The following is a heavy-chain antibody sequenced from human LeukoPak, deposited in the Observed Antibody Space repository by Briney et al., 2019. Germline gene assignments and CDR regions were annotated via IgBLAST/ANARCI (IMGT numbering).Heavy chain of an antibody. CDR1: GFTFDGYG. J-gene: IGHJ4*02. CDR2: INWNGGST. Sequence: GGSLRLSCAASGFTFDGYGMSWVRQAPGKGLEWVSGINWNGGSTGYADSVKGRFTISRDNAKNSLYVQMNSLRAEDTALYHCARVSSSWTTFDYWGQGTLVTVSS. V-gene: IGHV3-20*01. D-gene: IGHD6-13*01. CDR3: ARVSSSWTTFDY.